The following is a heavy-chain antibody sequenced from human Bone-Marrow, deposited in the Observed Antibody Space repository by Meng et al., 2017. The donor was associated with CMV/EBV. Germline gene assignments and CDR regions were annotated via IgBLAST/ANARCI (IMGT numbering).Heavy chain of an antibody. CDR3: ARDGKVYGAKYYYYYGMDV. CDR1: GYTFTGYY. CDR2: INPNSGGT. J-gene: IGHJ6*02. Sequence: ASVKVSCKASGYTFTGYYMHWVRQAPGQGLEWMGWINPNSGGTNYAQKFQGRVTMTRDTSISTAYMELSRLRSDDTAVYYRARDGKVYGAKYYYYYGMDVWGQGTTVTVSS. D-gene: IGHD4-17*01. V-gene: IGHV1-2*02.